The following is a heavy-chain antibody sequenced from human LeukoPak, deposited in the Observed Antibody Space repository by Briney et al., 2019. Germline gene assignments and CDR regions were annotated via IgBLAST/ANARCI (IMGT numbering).Heavy chain of an antibody. CDR2: ISRSISYI. V-gene: IGHV3-21*01. CDR3: ASAREMATIRSY. D-gene: IGHD5-24*01. CDR1: GFTFSSYS. Sequence: PGGSLRLSCAASGFTFSSYSMKLFRQAPGNGLEWLSSISRSISYIYYADSVKGRFTIPRDNAKNSLYLQMNSLRAEDTAVYYCASAREMATIRSYWGQGTLVTVSS. J-gene: IGHJ4*02.